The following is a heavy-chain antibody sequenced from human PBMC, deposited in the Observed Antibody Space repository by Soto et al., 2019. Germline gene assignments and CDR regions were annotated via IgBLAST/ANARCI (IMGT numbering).Heavy chain of an antibody. J-gene: IGHJ5*02. D-gene: IGHD4-17*01. CDR3: ARTSVWKTTVTTYWFDP. V-gene: IGHV4-59*01. CDR1: GGSISSYY. CDR2: IYYSGST. Sequence: SETLSLTCTVSGGSISSYYWSWIRQPPGKGLERIGLIYYSGSTNYNPSLKSRVTISVDTSKNQFSLKLSSVTAADTSVYYCARTSVWKTTVTTYWFDPWGQGTLVTVSS.